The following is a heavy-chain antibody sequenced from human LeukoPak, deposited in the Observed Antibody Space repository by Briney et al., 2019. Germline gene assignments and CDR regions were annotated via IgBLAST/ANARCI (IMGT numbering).Heavy chain of an antibody. D-gene: IGHD4-23*01. CDR1: GYSISSGYY. CDR3: ARDQRGGGNAGTDDY. Sequence: SETLSLTCAASGYSISSGYYWGWIRQPPGKGLEWIGSIYHSGSTYYNPSLKSRVTISVDTSKNQFSLKLSSVTAADTAVYYCARDQRGGGNAGTDDYWGQGTLVTASS. CDR2: IYHSGST. V-gene: IGHV4-38-2*02. J-gene: IGHJ4*02.